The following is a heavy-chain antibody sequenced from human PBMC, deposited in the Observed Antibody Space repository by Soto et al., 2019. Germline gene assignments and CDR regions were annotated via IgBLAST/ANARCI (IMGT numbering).Heavy chain of an antibody. CDR3: ARESGRITMVRGVMDV. CDR2: IYYSGST. J-gene: IGHJ6*04. V-gene: IGHV4-59*01. D-gene: IGHD3-10*01. CDR1: GGSISGYY. Sequence: QVQLQESGPGLVKPSETLSLTCTVSGGSISGYYWSWIRQPPGKGLEWIGYIYYSGSTNYNPSLTSRVTMSVDTSKNQFSLMLSSVTAADTAVYYCARESGRITMVRGVMDVWGKGTTVTVSS.